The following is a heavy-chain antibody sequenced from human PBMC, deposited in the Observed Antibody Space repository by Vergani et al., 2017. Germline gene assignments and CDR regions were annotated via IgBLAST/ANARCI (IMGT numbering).Heavy chain of an antibody. D-gene: IGHD5-18*01. J-gene: IGHJ5*02. CDR3: AKVTWIQPFRWFDP. CDR2: ISPDGSAT. Sequence: VQLVESGGGVVQPGGSRRLSCAASGFSFSSYGMHWVRQVPGKGLEWVAHISPDGSATSYVDSVKGRFTISRDNTKNSLSLQMSGLRVEDTAVYYCAKVTWIQPFRWFDPWGQGTLVTVSS. CDR1: GFSFSSYG. V-gene: IGHV3-7*03.